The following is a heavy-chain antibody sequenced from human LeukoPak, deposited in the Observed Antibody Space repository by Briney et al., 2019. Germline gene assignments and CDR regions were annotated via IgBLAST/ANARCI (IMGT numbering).Heavy chain of an antibody. CDR2: IYPGDSDT. D-gene: IGHD2-2*01. CDR1: GYTFTSHW. V-gene: IGHV5-51*01. CDR3: ARLGYRSSARCYYGMHV. J-gene: IGHJ6*02. Sequence: GESLKISCKGSGYTFTSHWIGWVRQMPGKGLEWMGIIYPGDSDTRYSPSFQGQVTISADKSISTAYLQWSSLKASDTAIYYCARLGYRSSARCYYGMHVWRQGTTVTVSS.